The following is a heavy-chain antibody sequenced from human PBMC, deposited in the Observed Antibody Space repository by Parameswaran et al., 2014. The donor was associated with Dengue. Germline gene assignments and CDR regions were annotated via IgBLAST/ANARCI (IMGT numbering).Heavy chain of an antibody. D-gene: IGHD3-10*01. Sequence: AGGSLRLSCTVPGDSISSYYWSWIRQPAGKGLEWIGHIYTSGNTNYNPSLKSRVTMSLDTSTNQFSLNLNSVTDADTAVYYCAGLGPELLWFGESPYNWFDPWGQGRLVTVSS. CDR3: AGLGPELLWFGESPYNWFDP. CDR1: GDSISSYY. J-gene: IGHJ5*02. CDR2: IYTSGNT. V-gene: IGHV4-4*07.